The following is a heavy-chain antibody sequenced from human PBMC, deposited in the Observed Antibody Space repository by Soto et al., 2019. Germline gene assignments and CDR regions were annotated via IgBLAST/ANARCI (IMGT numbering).Heavy chain of an antibody. CDR1: GYTFTSYG. J-gene: IGHJ5*02. D-gene: IGHD2-15*01. V-gene: IGHV1-18*04. CDR2: ISAYNGNT. CDR3: ARDVGVVVVAANWFDP. Sequence: ASVKVSCKASGYTFTSYGISWVRQAPGQGLEWMGWISAYNGNTNYAQKLQGRVTMTTDTSTSTAYMELRSLRSDDTAVYYCARDVGVVVVAANWFDPWGQGTLVTVS.